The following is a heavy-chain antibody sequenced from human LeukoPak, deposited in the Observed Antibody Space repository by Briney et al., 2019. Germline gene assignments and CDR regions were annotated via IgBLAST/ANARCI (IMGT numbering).Heavy chain of an antibody. Sequence: SETLSLTCTVSGDSISGFYWSWIRQAAGKGLEWIGHIYTSGSTNYNPSLKSRVTMSVDTSKNQFSLKLSSVTAADTAVYYCARVRYGDIYYSYYYMDVWGKGTTVTVSS. D-gene: IGHD4-17*01. J-gene: IGHJ6*03. V-gene: IGHV4-4*07. CDR3: ARVRYGDIYYSYYYMDV. CDR1: GDSISGFY. CDR2: IYTSGST.